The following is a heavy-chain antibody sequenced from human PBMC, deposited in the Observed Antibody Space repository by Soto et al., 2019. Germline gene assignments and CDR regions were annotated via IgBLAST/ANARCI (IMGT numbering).Heavy chain of an antibody. CDR2: ISAYNGNT. CDR1: GYTFTSYG. CDR3: ARDTILGITIFGVGTPYYYYGMDV. J-gene: IGHJ6*02. D-gene: IGHD3-3*01. V-gene: IGHV1-18*01. Sequence: ASVKVSCKASGYTFTSYGISWVRQAPGQGLEWMGWISAYNGNTNYAQKLQGRVTMTTDTSTSTAYMELRSLRSDDTAVYYCARDTILGITIFGVGTPYYYYGMDVWGQGTTVTVSS.